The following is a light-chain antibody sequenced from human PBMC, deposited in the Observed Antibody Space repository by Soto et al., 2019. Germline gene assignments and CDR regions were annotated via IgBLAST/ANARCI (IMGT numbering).Light chain of an antibody. J-gene: IGKJ1*01. V-gene: IGKV3-20*01. CDR2: SIS. Sequence: IVLTQSPATLSLSPVERATLSCSASQTVTGRSLAWYQQKPGQAPRLLNTSISNRATGIPDRFSGSGSGADFTLTITRLEPEDFAVYYCQQYQNSRTFGQGTKV. CDR1: QTVTGRS. CDR3: QQYQNSRT.